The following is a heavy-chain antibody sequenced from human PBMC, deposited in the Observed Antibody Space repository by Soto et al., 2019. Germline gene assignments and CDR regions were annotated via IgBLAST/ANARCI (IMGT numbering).Heavy chain of an antibody. J-gene: IGHJ6*02. CDR2: IYFSASK. CDR1: VGSISSRSNS. Sequence: QLQLQESGPRLVKPSETLSLTCSVSVGSISSRSNSWGWIRQPPGKVLEWIGTIYFSASKHYNPSLEGRVAISADTPNNQLSLRLSYVTAADTAVYYGGRQPGHCDSTTCVGYYTVDVWGQVTTVTV. V-gene: IGHV4-39*01. D-gene: IGHD2-2*01. CDR3: GRQPGHCDSTTCVGYYTVDV.